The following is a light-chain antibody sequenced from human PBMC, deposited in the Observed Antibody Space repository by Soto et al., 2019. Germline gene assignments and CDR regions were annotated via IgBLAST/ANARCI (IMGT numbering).Light chain of an antibody. CDR3: QQRSNWLT. J-gene: IGKJ4*01. CDR1: QSVRSY. V-gene: IGKV3-11*01. CDR2: DAS. Sequence: EIVFTQSPATLSLSPGERDTLSCRASQSVRSYLAWYQQKPGQAPRLLIYDASNRATGIPARFSGSGSGTDFTLTISSLEPEDFAVYHCQQRSNWLTFGGGNKVDI.